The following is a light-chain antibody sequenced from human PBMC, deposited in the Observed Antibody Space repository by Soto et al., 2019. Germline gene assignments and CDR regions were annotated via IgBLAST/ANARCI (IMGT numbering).Light chain of an antibody. J-gene: IGKJ2*01. V-gene: IGKV2-28*01. CDR1: QSLLQSNGYTY. Sequence: DIVMTRSPLSLPVTPGEPASISCRSSQSLLQSNGYTYLDWYLQKPGQSPQLLIYLGSNRASGVPDRFSGSGSGTDFTLKISRVEAEDVGVYYCMQALQTPYTFGQGTKLEIK. CDR3: MQALQTPYT. CDR2: LGS.